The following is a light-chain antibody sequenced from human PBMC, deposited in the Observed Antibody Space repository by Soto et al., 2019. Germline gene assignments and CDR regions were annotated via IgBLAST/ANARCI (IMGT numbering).Light chain of an antibody. J-gene: IGKJ2*01. CDR2: DAS. CDR1: QSISSW. V-gene: IGKV1-5*01. Sequence: DIQMTQSPSTLSASVGDRVTITCRASQSISSWLAWYQQKPGKAPNLLIYDASSLESGVPSRFSGSGSGTEFTLIISGLQPDDSATYYCQQYTNTNNPWMVGQGTKVDI. CDR3: QQYTNTNNPWM.